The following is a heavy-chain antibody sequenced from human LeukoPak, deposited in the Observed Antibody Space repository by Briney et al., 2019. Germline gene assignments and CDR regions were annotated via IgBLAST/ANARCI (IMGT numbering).Heavy chain of an antibody. Sequence: SETLSLTCAVYSGSFSGYYWSWIRQPPGKGLEWIGEINHSGSTNYNPSLKSRVTISVDTSKNQFSLKLSSVTAADTAVYYCARGRYGSALDYWGQGTLVTVSS. CDR1: SGSFSGYY. CDR2: INHSGST. D-gene: IGHD3-10*01. CDR3: ARGRYGSALDY. J-gene: IGHJ4*02. V-gene: IGHV4-34*01.